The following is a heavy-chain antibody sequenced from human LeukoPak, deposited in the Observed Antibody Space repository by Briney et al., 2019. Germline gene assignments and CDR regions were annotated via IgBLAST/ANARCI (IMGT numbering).Heavy chain of an antibody. CDR1: GFTFCSYG. Sequence: GGSLRLSCAASGFTFCSYGMHWVRQAPGKGLEWVAVISYDGSNKYYADSVKGRFTISRDNSKNTLCLQMNSLRAEDTAVYYCAKDLDYGDYYYYYGMDVWGKGTTVTVSS. V-gene: IGHV3-30*18. CDR3: AKDLDYGDYYYYYGMDV. J-gene: IGHJ6*04. CDR2: ISYDGSNK. D-gene: IGHD4-17*01.